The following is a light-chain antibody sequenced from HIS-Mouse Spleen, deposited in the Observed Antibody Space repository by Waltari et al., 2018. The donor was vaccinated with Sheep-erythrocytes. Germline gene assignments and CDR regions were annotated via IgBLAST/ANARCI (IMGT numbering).Light chain of an antibody. V-gene: IGKV1-39*01. CDR1: QSISSY. Sequence: DIQMTQSPSSLSSSVGYRVTITCLASQSISSYLNWYQQKPGKAPKLLIYAASSLQSWVPSRFSGSGSGTDFTLKISRVEAEDVGVYYCMQALQTMYTFGQGTKLEIK. CDR3: MQALQTMYT. J-gene: IGKJ2*01. CDR2: AAS.